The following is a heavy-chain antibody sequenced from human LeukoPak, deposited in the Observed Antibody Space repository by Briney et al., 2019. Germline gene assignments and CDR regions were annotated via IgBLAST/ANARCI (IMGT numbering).Heavy chain of an antibody. CDR3: ARRHISIWYDNY. CDR1: GGSISSFY. D-gene: IGHD6-13*01. V-gene: IGHV4-39*01. CDR2: MYYSGST. J-gene: IGHJ4*02. Sequence: PSETLSLTCTVSGGSISSFYWGWIRQPPGKGLEWIGTMYYSGSTYYNPSLKSRVTISVDTSKNQFSLRLSSVTAADTAVYYCARRHISIWYDNYWGQGTLVTVSS.